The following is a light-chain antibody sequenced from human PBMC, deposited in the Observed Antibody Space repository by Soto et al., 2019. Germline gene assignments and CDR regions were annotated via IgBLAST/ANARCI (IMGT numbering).Light chain of an antibody. CDR2: GAS. Sequence: EIVLTQSPGTLSLSPGERATLSCRASQSVSSNYLAWYQQKPGQAPRLLIYGASSRATGIPDRFSGSGSGKDLTLTISRLEPEDFAVYYCQQYGSSPKTFGQGTKVEIK. CDR3: QQYGSSPKT. V-gene: IGKV3-20*01. J-gene: IGKJ1*01. CDR1: QSVSSNY.